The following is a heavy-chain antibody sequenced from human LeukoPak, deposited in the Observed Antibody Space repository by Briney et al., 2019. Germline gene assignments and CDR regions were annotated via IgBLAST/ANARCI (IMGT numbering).Heavy chain of an antibody. J-gene: IGHJ4*02. Sequence: SETLSLTCTVCGGSISSGRYYWRWIRQPAGKGLEGIGRVYASGSTDYNPSLKSRVTMSVDTSKNQFSLKLSSVTAADTAVYYCAPARVAAAVANWGQGTLVTVSS. CDR3: APARVAAAVAN. CDR1: GGSISSGRYY. V-gene: IGHV4-61*02. D-gene: IGHD6-13*01. CDR2: VYASGST.